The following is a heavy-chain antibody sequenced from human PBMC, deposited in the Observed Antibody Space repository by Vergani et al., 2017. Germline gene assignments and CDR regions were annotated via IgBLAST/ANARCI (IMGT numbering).Heavy chain of an antibody. D-gene: IGHD3-10*01. CDR2: ISASDGKT. Sequence: QVQLVQSGAEVKQTGASLKVSCRASGYTLTNYGFSWVRQAPGQGLEWMGWISASDGKTNYAQNLQGRVTLTIDTSTTTAYMERRSLTSDDTAMYYCARDQSIVDPMEGFKYYMDVWGKGTTVTVSS. J-gene: IGHJ6*03. CDR1: GYTLTNYG. CDR3: ARDQSIVDPMEGFKYYMDV. V-gene: IGHV1-18*01.